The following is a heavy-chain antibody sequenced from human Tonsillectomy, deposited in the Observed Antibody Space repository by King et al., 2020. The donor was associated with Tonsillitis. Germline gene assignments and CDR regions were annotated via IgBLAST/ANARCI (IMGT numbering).Heavy chain of an antibody. Sequence: QLQESGPGLVKPSETLSLTCSVSGGSISSYYWSWIRQSPGKGLEWIGYIYYSGSTNYNPSLKSRVTISVDTSNNQFSLKLSSVTAADTAVYYCAREFRPIASAHWFDPWGQGTLVTVSS. CDR1: GGSISSYY. D-gene: IGHD6-13*01. CDR2: IYYSGST. J-gene: IGHJ5*02. V-gene: IGHV4-59*12. CDR3: AREFRPIASAHWFDP.